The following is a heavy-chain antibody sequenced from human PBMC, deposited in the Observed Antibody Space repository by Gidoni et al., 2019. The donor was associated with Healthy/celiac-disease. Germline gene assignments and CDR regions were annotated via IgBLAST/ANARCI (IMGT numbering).Heavy chain of an antibody. Sequence: QVQLVESGGGVVQPGRSLRLSCAASGFTFSSYGMHWVRQAPGKGLEWVAVIGYDGSNKYYADSVKGRFTISRDNSKNTLYLQMNSLRAEDTAVYYCARDREPSLGGQGTLVTVSS. V-gene: IGHV3-33*01. CDR3: ARDREPSL. CDR1: GFTFSSYG. CDR2: IGYDGSNK. J-gene: IGHJ4*02.